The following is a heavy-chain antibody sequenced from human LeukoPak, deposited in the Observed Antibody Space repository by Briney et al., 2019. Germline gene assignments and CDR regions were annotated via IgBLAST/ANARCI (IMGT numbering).Heavy chain of an antibody. CDR1: GYTFTGYY. J-gene: IGHJ6*02. CDR2: INPNSCGT. V-gene: IGHV1-2*02. D-gene: IGHD6-19*01. Sequence: ASVKVSCKASGYTFTGYYMHWVRQAPGQGLEWMGWINPNSCGTNYAQKFQGRVTMTRDTSISTAYMELSRLRSDDTAVYYCARVGRSGWYYYGMDVWGQGTTVTVSS. CDR3: ARVGRSGWYYYGMDV.